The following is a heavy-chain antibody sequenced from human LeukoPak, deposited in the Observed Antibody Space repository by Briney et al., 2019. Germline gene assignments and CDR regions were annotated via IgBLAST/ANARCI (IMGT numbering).Heavy chain of an antibody. CDR3: ARVSCGYNCHYGMDV. Sequence: GASVKVSCKASGYTFASYGISWLRQAPGQGLEWVGWVSAYNGNTKYAQKVQGRVSMTTDTSTSTAYMELRRLRSDDTALYYCARVSCGYNCHYGMDVWGQGTTVTVCS. CDR1: GYTFASYG. J-gene: IGHJ6*02. CDR2: VSAYNGNT. V-gene: IGHV1-18*01. D-gene: IGHD5-18*01.